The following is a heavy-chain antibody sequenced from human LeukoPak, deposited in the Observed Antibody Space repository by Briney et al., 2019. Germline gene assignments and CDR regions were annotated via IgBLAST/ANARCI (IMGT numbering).Heavy chain of an antibody. D-gene: IGHD5-18*01. CDR1: GGTFSSYA. Sequence: GASVKVSCKASGGTFSSYAISWVRQAPGQGLEWMGGIIPIFGTANYAQKFQGRVTITADESTSTAYMELSSLRSEDTAVYYCASGYSYGTNAFDIWGQGTMVTVSS. CDR3: ASGYSYGTNAFDI. CDR2: IIPIFGTA. J-gene: IGHJ3*02. V-gene: IGHV1-69*13.